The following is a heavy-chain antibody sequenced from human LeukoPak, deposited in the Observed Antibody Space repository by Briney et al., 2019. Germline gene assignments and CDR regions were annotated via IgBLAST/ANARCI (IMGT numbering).Heavy chain of an antibody. CDR2: MNPNSGDT. D-gene: IGHD2-2*01. J-gene: IGHJ4*02. V-gene: IGHV1-8*01. Sequence: GASVNVSCKASGYTFTSYDINWVRQATGQGLEWMGWMNPNSGDTGYVQKFQGRVTMTRDTSLNTAYMELSSLTSEDTAVYYCARSSSRYCVSTSCYYYWGQGTLVTVSS. CDR3: ARSSSRYCVSTSCYYY. CDR1: GYTFTSYD.